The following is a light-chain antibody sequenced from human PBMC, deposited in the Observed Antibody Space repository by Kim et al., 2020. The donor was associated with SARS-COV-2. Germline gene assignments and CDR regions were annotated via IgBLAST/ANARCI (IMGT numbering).Light chain of an antibody. Sequence: GQTVTISCSGSSANMRNNEVHWYQHVPGTAPKLLIFKSSRRPSGVPDRFAASQSGTSASLAISGLRSDDEGDYYCSLWDDRLSGPVFGGGTKVTVL. CDR1: SANMRNNE. CDR2: KSS. V-gene: IGLV1-47*01. CDR3: SLWDDRLSGPV. J-gene: IGLJ2*01.